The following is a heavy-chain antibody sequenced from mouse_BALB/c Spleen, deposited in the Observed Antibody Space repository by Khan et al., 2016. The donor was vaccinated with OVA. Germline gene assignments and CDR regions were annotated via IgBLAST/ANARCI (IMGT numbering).Heavy chain of an antibody. CDR1: GYSITSDYA. CDR3: ASIYAGEFDY. Sequence: EVQLQESGPGLVKPSQSLSLTCPVTGYSITSDYAWNWIRQLPGNKLEWMGFISYSGNPKYNPSFKSRISTTRDTSRNQFFLQLNSVTIEDTAKDYCASIYAGEFDYWGQGTSLTVSS. D-gene: IGHD1-1*01. CDR2: ISYSGNP. J-gene: IGHJ2*02. V-gene: IGHV3-2*02.